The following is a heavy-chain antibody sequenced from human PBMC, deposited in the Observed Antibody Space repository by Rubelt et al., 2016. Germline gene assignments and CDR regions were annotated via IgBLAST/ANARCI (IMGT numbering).Heavy chain of an antibody. Sequence: QVQLVQSGAEVKKPGASVKVSCKASGDTFTSYYMHWVRQAPGQGLEWMGIINPSGGRTGYAQKFQGRITMTRDTSTSTVYMELSSLRSDDTAVYYCASMYSSSWYRGWFDPWGQGTLVTVSS. CDR2: INPSGGRT. CDR1: GDTFTSYY. J-gene: IGHJ5*02. CDR3: ASMYSSSWYRGWFDP. D-gene: IGHD6-13*01. V-gene: IGHV1-46*01.